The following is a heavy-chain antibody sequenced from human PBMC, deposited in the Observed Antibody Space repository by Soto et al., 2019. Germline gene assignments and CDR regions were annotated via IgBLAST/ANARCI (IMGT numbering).Heavy chain of an antibody. V-gene: IGHV3-23*01. D-gene: IGHD3-10*01. CDR3: AKVLSKNYYYPFDF. Sequence: GGSLRLSCTASGFTFSDYAMTWVRQAPGKGLEWVSTISGGSSVTYYGDSVKGRFTISRDNAKKTLFLQLNRLSAEDTATYYCAKVLSKNYYYPFDFWGQGTQVTV. J-gene: IGHJ4*02. CDR2: ISGGSSVT. CDR1: GFTFSDYA.